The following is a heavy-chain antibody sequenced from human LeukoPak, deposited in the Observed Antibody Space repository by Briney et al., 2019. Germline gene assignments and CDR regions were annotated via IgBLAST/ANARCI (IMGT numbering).Heavy chain of an antibody. CDR2: ISGSGGST. CDR3: AKQLGYCSDGSCYFPY. D-gene: IGHD2-15*01. Sequence: PGGSLRLSCAASGFTFSSYAMSWVRQAPGKGLEWVSAISGSGGSTYYADPVKGRFTISRDNSKSTLCLQMNSLRAEDTAVYYCAKQLGYCSDGSCYFPYWGQGTLVTVSS. J-gene: IGHJ4*02. CDR1: GFTFSSYA. V-gene: IGHV3-23*01.